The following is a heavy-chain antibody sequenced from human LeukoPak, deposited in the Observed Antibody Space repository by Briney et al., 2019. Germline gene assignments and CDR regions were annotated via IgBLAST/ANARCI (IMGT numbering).Heavy chain of an antibody. CDR3: ATAVLDYGDPLFDY. V-gene: IGHV1-24*01. CDR1: GYTLTESS. CDR2: FDPEDGET. J-gene: IGHJ4*02. D-gene: IGHD4-17*01. Sequence: ASVKVSCKVSGYTLTESSMHWVRQAPGKGLEWMGGFDPEDGETIYAQKFQGRVTMTEDTSIDTAYMELSSLRSEDTAVYYCATAVLDYGDPLFDYWGQGTLVTVSS.